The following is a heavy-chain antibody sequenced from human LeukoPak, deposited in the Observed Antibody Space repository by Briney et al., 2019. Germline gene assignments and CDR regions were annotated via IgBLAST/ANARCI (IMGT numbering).Heavy chain of an antibody. J-gene: IGHJ2*01. CDR2: ISSSGSTI. Sequence: GGSLRLSCAASGFTFSNYWMSWIRQAPGKGLEWVSYISSSGSTIYYADSVKGRFTISRDNAKNSLYLQMNSLRAEDTAVYYCARDRRHLRGYFDLWGRGTLVTVSS. CDR3: ARDRRHLRGYFDL. V-gene: IGHV3-11*01. CDR1: GFTFSNYW.